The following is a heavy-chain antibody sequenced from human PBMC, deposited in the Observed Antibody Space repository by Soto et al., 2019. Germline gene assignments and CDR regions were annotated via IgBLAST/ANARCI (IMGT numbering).Heavy chain of an antibody. CDR1: GFSFTGYY. Sequence: ASVKVSCKASGFSFTGYYIHWLRQAPGQGLEWMGWINAHSGGTEYAQKFQGRVILTRDTSIATAYLTLTSLTSDDTALYYCAKDLTRQLAYWLDPWGQGTQVTVSS. CDR2: INAHSGGT. J-gene: IGHJ5*02. CDR3: AKDLTRQLAYWLDP. V-gene: IGHV1-2*02. D-gene: IGHD6-6*01.